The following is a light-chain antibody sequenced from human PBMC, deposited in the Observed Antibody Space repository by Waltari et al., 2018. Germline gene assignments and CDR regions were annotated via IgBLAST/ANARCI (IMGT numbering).Light chain of an antibody. V-gene: IGLV3-19*01. Sequence: SSELTQDPAVCVAWGQTVRITYRRHFRRRCSASWYQQKPRHAPILVIYDNDIRRSGILARFSGSSSATTASLPITAAQPADEAAYYCNSRDTIGNLRGVFGGGTGLTVL. CDR1: FRRRCS. CDR2: DND. J-gene: IGLJ3*02. CDR3: NSRDTIGNLRGV.